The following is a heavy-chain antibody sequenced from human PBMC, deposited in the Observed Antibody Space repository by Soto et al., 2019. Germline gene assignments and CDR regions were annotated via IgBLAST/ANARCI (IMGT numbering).Heavy chain of an antibody. V-gene: IGHV3-43*01. D-gene: IGHD5-12*01. Sequence: EVQLVESGGVVVQPGGSLRLSCAASGFIFDDYTMHWVRQAPGKGLEWVSLISWDGGSTYYADSVKGRFTISRDNSKTSRYLQMNSLRTEDTALYYCAKGVDIVPTSIEGFDYWGQGTLVTVSS. CDR1: GFIFDDYT. CDR2: ISWDGGST. J-gene: IGHJ4*02. CDR3: AKGVDIVPTSIEGFDY.